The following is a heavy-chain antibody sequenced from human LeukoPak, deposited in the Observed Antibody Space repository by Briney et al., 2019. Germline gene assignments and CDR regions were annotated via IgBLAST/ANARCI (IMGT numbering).Heavy chain of an antibody. J-gene: IGHJ4*02. D-gene: IGHD4-11*01. CDR2: IYYSGST. V-gene: IGHV4-39*01. CDR1: GGSISSSSYY. CDR3: ARRGDYSNYQALDY. Sequence: PSETLSLTCTVSGGSISSSSYYWGWIRQPPGKGLEGIGSIYYSGSTYYNPSLKSRVTISVDTSKNQFSLKLSSVTAADTAVYYCARRGDYSNYQALDYWGQGTLVTVSS.